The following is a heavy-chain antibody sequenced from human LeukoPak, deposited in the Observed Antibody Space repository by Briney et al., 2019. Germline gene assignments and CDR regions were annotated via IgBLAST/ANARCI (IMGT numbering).Heavy chain of an antibody. CDR3: ARGEGYCSGGSCNGAFDI. D-gene: IGHD2-15*01. CDR2: INAGNGNT. CDR1: GYTFTSYA. J-gene: IGHJ3*02. V-gene: IGHV1-3*01. Sequence: ASVKVSCKASGYTFTSYAMHWVRQAPGQRLEWMGWINAGNGNTKYSQKFQGRVTITRDTSASTAYMELSSLRSEDTAVYYCARGEGYCSGGSCNGAFDIWGQGTMVTVSS.